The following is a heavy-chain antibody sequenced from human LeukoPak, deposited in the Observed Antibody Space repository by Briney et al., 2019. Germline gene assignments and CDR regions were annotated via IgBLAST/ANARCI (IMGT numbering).Heavy chain of an antibody. V-gene: IGHV4-61*01. J-gene: IGHJ5*02. CDR1: GGSVSSGSYY. D-gene: IGHD5-12*01. CDR3: AREIFRGYDSSVKWFDP. Sequence: SETLSLTCTVSGGSVSSGSYYWSWIRQPPGKGLEWIGCIYYSGSTNYNPSLKSRVTISVDTSKNQFSLKLSSVTAADTAVYYCAREIFRGYDSSVKWFDPWGQGTLVTVSS. CDR2: IYYSGST.